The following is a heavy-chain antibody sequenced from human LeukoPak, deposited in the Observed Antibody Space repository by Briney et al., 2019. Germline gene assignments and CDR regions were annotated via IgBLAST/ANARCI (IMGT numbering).Heavy chain of an antibody. D-gene: IGHD2-2*01. J-gene: IGHJ4*02. CDR1: GYTFTSYH. Sequence: ASVKVSCKTSGYTFTSYHMHWVRQAPGQGLEWVAIIKSTGDTTVYAQKFQGRVTVTRDTSTSKVYMDLSSLSSEDTAVYYCVREDAHTYYFDFWGPGTLVTVSS. V-gene: IGHV1-46*01. CDR2: IKSTGDTT. CDR3: VREDAHTYYFDF.